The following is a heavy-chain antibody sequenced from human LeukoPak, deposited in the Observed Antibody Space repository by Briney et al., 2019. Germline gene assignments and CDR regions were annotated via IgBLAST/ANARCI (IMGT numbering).Heavy chain of an antibody. CDR2: INHSGST. Sequence: SETLSLTCAVYGGSFSGYYWSWIRQPPGKGLEWIGEINHSGSTNYNPSLKSRVTISVDTSKNQFSLKLSSVTDADTAVYYCARGGGYSSGWPFDYWGQGTLVTVSS. CDR1: GGSFSGYY. CDR3: ARGGGYSSGWPFDY. D-gene: IGHD6-19*01. V-gene: IGHV4-34*01. J-gene: IGHJ4*02.